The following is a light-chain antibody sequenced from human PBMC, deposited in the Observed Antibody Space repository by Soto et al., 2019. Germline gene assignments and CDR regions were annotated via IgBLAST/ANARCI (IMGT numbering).Light chain of an antibody. V-gene: IGLV2-8*01. Sequence: QSALTQPPSASGSPGQSVTISCTGTSRDVGSYNYVPWYQQHPGKAPKLMIYEVYKRPSGVPDRFSGSKSGNTASLTVSGLQAEDEADYYCSSYAGTNRVFGTGTKVTVL. CDR1: SRDVGSYNY. J-gene: IGLJ1*01. CDR2: EVY. CDR3: SSYAGTNRV.